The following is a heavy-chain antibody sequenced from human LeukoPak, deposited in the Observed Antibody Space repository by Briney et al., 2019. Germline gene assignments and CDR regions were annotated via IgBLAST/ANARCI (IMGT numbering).Heavy chain of an antibody. V-gene: IGHV3-7*01. CDR1: GFTLRNYA. Sequence: GGSLRLSCTASGFTLRNYAMSWVRQVPGKGLDWVANINPDGSGKRYVDSVKGRFTIARDNADNSLSLQMNSLRAEDTAMYYCASWRAGGNSWGQGTLVTVSS. CDR2: INPDGSGK. J-gene: IGHJ4*02. CDR3: ASWRAGGNS. D-gene: IGHD3-3*01.